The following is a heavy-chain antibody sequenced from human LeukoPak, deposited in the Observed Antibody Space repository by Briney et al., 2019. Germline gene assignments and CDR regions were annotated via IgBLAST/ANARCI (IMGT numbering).Heavy chain of an antibody. CDR1: GYTFTSYG. CDR3: ALDGYNGGAYYFDY. V-gene: IGHV1-69*13. D-gene: IGHD5-24*01. J-gene: IGHJ4*02. CDR2: IIPIFGTA. Sequence: GASVKVSCKASGYTFTSYGISWVRQAPGQGLEWMGGIIPIFGTANYAQKFQGRVTITADESTSTAYMELSSLRSEDTAVYYCALDGYNGGAYYFDYWGQGTLVTVSS.